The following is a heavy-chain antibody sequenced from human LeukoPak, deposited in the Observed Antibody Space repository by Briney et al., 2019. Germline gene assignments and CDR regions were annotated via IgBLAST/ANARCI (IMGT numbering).Heavy chain of an antibody. CDR3: ARVRGTLRVGIGMDV. Sequence: GGSLRLSCAASGFTFSSYSMNWVRQAPGKGLEWVSSISSSSSYIYYADSVKGRFTISRDNAKNSLYLQMNSLRAEDTAVYYCARVRGTLRVGIGMDVWGQGTTVTVSS. V-gene: IGHV3-21*01. J-gene: IGHJ6*02. CDR1: GFTFSSYS. D-gene: IGHD5-12*01. CDR2: ISSSSSYI.